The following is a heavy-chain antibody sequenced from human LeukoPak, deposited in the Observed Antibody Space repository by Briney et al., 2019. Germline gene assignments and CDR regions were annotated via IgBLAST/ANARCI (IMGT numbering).Heavy chain of an antibody. J-gene: IGHJ4*02. D-gene: IGHD1-1*01. CDR2: IKSKTDGGTT. CDR1: GFTFKNAW. CDR3: AKGNWRYFDY. V-gene: IGHV3-15*01. Sequence: PGGSLRLSCAASGFTFKNAWMSWVRQVPGKGLEWVGRIKSKTDGGTTDHAAPVKGRFTISRDDSKNTLYLQMNSLKTEDTAVYYCAKGNWRYFDYWGQGTLVTVSS.